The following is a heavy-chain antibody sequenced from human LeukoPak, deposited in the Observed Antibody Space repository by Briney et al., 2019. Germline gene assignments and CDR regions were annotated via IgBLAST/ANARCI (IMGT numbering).Heavy chain of an antibody. V-gene: IGHV4-39*07. CDR3: ARVSGGYSYGYGDY. D-gene: IGHD5-18*01. J-gene: IGHJ4*02. CDR2: IYYSGST. CDR1: GGSISSSSYY. Sequence: SETLSLTCTVSGGSISSSSYYWGWIRQPPGKGLEWIGSIYYSGSTYYNPSLKSRVTISVDTSKNQFSLKLSSVTAADTAVYYCARVSGGYSYGYGDYWGQGTLVTVSS.